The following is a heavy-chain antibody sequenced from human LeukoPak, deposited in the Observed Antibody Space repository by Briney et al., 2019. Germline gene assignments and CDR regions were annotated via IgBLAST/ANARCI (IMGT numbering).Heavy chain of an antibody. CDR3: ARVLPLLEWLPPPDV. CDR2: INHSGST. J-gene: IGHJ6*04. CDR1: GGSFSGYY. D-gene: IGHD3-3*01. Sequence: PSETLSLTCAVYGGSFSGYYWSWIRQPPGKGLEWIGEINHSGSTNYNPSLKSRVTISVDTSKNQFSLKLSSVTAADTAVYYCARVLPLLEWLPPPDVWGKGTTVTVSS. V-gene: IGHV4-34*01.